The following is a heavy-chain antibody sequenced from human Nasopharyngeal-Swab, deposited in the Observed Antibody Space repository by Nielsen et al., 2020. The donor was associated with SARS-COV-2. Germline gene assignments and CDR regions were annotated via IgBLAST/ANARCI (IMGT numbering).Heavy chain of an antibody. J-gene: IGHJ3*02. CDR1: GGSFSVYY. CDR3: ARRAVLRYPWPSKMGNAFDI. D-gene: IGHD3-9*01. V-gene: IGHV4-34*01. CDR2: INQSGST. Sequence: SETLSLTGAGYGGSFSVYYWSWIRQPPGKGLEGIREINQSGSTNYNQCCKSRVNISADTSKNQFSLTLISVTAADTAVYYGARRAVLRYPWPSKMGNAFDIWGQGTMVTVSS.